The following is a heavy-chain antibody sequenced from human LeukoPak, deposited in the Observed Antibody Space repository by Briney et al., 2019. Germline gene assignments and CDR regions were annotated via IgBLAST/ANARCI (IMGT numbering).Heavy chain of an antibody. CDR3: ARDAYCGGDCFYYYYYMDV. J-gene: IGHJ6*03. CDR1: GFTFSSYG. CDR2: ISYDGSNK. D-gene: IGHD2-21*02. Sequence: GGSLRLSCAASGFTFSSYGMHWVRQAPGKGLEWVAVISYDGSNKYYADSVKGRFTISRDNSKNSLYLQMNSLRAEDTAVYCCARDAYCGGDCFYYYYYMDVWGKGTTVTVSS. V-gene: IGHV3-30*03.